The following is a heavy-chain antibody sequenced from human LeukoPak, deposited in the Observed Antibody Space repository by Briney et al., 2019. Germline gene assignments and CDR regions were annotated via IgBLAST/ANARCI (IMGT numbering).Heavy chain of an antibody. CDR3: ARGSIVGATVPYFDY. CDR1: GGSISSYY. Sequence: SETLSLTCSVSGGSISSYYWNWIRQPPGKGLEWIGSISYSGSTNYNPSLESRVTISVDTSKNQFSLKLSSVTAADTAVYYCARGSIVGATVPYFDYWGQGTLVTVSS. J-gene: IGHJ4*02. D-gene: IGHD1-26*01. V-gene: IGHV4-59*12. CDR2: ISYSGST.